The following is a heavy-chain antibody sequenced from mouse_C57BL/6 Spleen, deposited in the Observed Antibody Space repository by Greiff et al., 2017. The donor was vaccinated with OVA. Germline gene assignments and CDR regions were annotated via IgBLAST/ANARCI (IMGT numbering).Heavy chain of an antibody. V-gene: IGHV1-72*01. CDR1: GYTFTSYW. J-gene: IGHJ2*01. Sequence: QVQLQQSGAELVKPGASVKLSCKASGYTFTSYWMHWVKQRPGRGLEWIGRLDPNSGGTKYHEKFQSKATLTVDTPSSTAYMQLSNLKSSDSAVDYGARQSRDSDSSFGYWGNGTTLTASS. CDR3: ARQSRDSDSSFGY. CDR2: LDPNSGGT. D-gene: IGHD1-1*01.